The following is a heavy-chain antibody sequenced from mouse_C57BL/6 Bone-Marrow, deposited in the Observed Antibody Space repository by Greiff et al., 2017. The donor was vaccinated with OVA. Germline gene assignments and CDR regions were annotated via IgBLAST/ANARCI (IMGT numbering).Heavy chain of an antibody. CDR1: FSPFPRSL. CDR2: IHPNSGST. CDR3: ARYSNYPLYAMDY. V-gene: IGHV1-64*01. D-gene: IGHD2-5*01. J-gene: IGHJ4*01. Sequence: QVQLQQPGAELVTPFSSFPFSFPSSFSPFPRSLMHWVKQRPGQGLEWIGMIHPNSGSTNYNEKFKSKATLTVDKSSSTAYMQLSSLTSEDSAVYDGARYSNYPLYAMDYWGQGTSVTVSS.